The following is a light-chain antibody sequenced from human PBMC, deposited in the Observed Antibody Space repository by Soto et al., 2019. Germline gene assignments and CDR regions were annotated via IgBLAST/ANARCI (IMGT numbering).Light chain of an antibody. Sequence: DIQMTQSPSTLSASVGDRVTITCRASQSISSWLAWYQQKPGKAPKLLIYDASSLESGVPSRFSGSGSGTAFTLTISSLQPDDFATYYCQQYNSLMYTFGQGTKLQIK. V-gene: IGKV1-5*01. CDR1: QSISSW. CDR2: DAS. J-gene: IGKJ2*01. CDR3: QQYNSLMYT.